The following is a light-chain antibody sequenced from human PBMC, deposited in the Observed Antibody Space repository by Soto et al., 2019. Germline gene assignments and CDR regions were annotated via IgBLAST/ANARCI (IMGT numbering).Light chain of an antibody. CDR1: QNIGSW. J-gene: IGKJ1*01. CDR3: HQYSPYFARR. V-gene: IGKV1-5*03. Sequence: DIQMTQSPSTLSASVGDRLTVTCRASQNIGSWVAWCQQKPGKAPNLLIYKASTLENGVPSRLSCTGSRTEFTLTISSLQADDCATYYCHQYSPYFARRFGQWTKVAVK. CDR2: KAS.